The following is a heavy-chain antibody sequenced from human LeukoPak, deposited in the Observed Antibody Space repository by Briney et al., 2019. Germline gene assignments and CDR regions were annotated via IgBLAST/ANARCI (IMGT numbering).Heavy chain of an antibody. Sequence: GGPLRLSCAASGFTFSSYAMSWVRQAPGKGLEWVSAISGSGGSTYYADSVKGRFTISRDNSKNTLYLQMNSLRAEDTAVYYCARVNVDTAMAPIDYWGQGTLVTVSS. CDR1: GFTFSSYA. CDR3: ARVNVDTAMAPIDY. D-gene: IGHD5-18*01. J-gene: IGHJ4*02. CDR2: ISGSGGST. V-gene: IGHV3-23*01.